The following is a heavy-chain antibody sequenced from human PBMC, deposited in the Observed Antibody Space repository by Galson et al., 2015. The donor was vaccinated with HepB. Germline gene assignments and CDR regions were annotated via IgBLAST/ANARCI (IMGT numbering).Heavy chain of an antibody. CDR1: GFTFSSYE. D-gene: IGHD6-19*01. CDR3: ARDVRGDSSGWYYYYGMDV. Sequence: SLRLSCAASGFTFSSYEMNRVRQAPGKGLEWVSYISSSGSTIYYADSVKGRFTISRDNAKNSLYLQMNSLRAEDTAVYYCARDVRGDSSGWYYYYGMDVWGQGTTVTVSS. V-gene: IGHV3-48*03. J-gene: IGHJ6*02. CDR2: ISSSGSTI.